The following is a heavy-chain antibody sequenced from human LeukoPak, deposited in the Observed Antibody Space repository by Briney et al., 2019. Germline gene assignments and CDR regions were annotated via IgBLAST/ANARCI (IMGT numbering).Heavy chain of an antibody. V-gene: IGHV4-34*01. CDR2: INHSGST. D-gene: IGHD3-10*01. J-gene: IGHJ5*02. CDR1: GGSFSGYY. Sequence: SETLSLTCAVYGGSFSGYYWSWIRQPPGKGLEWIGEINHSGSTNYNPSLKSRVTISVDRSKNQFSLKLSSVTAADTAVYYCARSSLWFGEGFDPWGQGTLVTVSS. CDR3: ARSSLWFGEGFDP.